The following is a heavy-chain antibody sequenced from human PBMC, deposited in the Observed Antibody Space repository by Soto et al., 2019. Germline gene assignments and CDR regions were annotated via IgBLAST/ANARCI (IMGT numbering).Heavy chain of an antibody. CDR2: ISSSGRDI. Sequence: PGGSLRLSCVASGFTFNSYSMNWVRQAPGKGLEWVSGISSSGRDIYYADSVEGRFTISRDNAKNTLYLQMNSLRAEDTAVYYCAKSPRGGECYWGQGTLVTVSS. V-gene: IGHV3-21*04. CDR1: GFTFNSYS. J-gene: IGHJ4*02. D-gene: IGHD2-21*01. CDR3: AKSPRGGECY.